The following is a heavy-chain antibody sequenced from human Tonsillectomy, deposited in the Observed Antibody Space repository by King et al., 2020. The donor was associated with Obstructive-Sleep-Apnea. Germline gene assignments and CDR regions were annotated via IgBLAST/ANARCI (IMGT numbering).Heavy chain of an antibody. CDR3: ARGHDVYYYDSSGYYFFDY. J-gene: IGHJ4*02. CDR1: GGSFSGYY. V-gene: IGHV4-34*01. Sequence: VQLQQWGAGLLKPSETLSLTCAVYGGSFSGYYWSWIRQPPGKGLEWIGEINHSGSTNYNPSLKSRVTISVDTSKNKFSLKLRSVTAADTAVYYCARGHDVYYYDSSGYYFFDYWGQGTLVTVSS. CDR2: INHSGST. D-gene: IGHD3-22*01.